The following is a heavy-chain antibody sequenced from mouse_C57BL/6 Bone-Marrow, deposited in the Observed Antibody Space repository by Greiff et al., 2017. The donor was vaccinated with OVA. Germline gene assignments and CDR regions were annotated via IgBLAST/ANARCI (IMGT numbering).Heavy chain of an antibody. D-gene: IGHD1-1*01. CDR1: GYTFTSYG. V-gene: IGHV1-81*01. CDR3: ARDYYGSPHY. CDR2: IYPRSGNT. J-gene: IGHJ4*01. Sequence: VQLQQSGAELARPGASVKLSCKASGYTFTSYGISWVKQRTGQGLEWIGEIYPRSGNTYYNEKFKGKATLTADKSSSTAYMELRSLTSEDAAVYVCARDYYGSPHYWGQGTAVTVSS.